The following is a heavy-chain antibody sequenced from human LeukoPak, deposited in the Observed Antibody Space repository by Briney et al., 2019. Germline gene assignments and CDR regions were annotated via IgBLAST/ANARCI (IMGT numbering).Heavy chain of an antibody. D-gene: IGHD1-26*01. Sequence: GGSLRLSCAASGFTFRSYAMHWARQAPGKGLEWVALMSFDESSKDYADSVKGRFTISRDNSNDTLFLQMSRLRADNTAVYYCVRSRIWEVLSSFDLWGQGALVIVSS. CDR1: GFTFRSYA. CDR2: MSFDESSK. CDR3: VRSRIWEVLSSFDL. J-gene: IGHJ4*02. V-gene: IGHV3-30*04.